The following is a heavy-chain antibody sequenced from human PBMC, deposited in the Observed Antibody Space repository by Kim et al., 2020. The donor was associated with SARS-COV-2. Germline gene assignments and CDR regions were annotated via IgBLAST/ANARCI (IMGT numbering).Heavy chain of an antibody. J-gene: IGHJ3*02. V-gene: IGHV4-34*01. CDR3: ARAGIAARRLAAFDI. Sequence: PSLKSRVHISVDTSKNQFSLKLSSVTAADTAVYYCARAGIAARRLAAFDIWGQGTMVTVSS. D-gene: IGHD6-6*01.